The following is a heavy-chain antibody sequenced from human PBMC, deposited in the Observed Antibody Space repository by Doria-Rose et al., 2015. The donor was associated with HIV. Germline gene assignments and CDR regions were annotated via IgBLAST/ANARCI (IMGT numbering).Heavy chain of an antibody. Sequence: RLSCAASGFTIRSYWMSWVRQAPGKGLEWVANIKQDGSEKYYVDFVKGRFTISRDNAKNSLYLQMNSPRDEDTAIYYCAREVGPRFDPWGQGTLVTVSS. CDR1: GFTIRSYW. J-gene: IGHJ5*02. V-gene: IGHV3-7*05. D-gene: IGHD1-26*01. CDR2: IKQDGSEK. CDR3: AREVGPRFDP.